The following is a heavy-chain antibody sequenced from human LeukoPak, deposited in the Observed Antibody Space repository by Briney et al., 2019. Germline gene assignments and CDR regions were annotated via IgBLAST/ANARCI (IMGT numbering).Heavy chain of an antibody. D-gene: IGHD6-19*01. V-gene: IGHV3-73*01. Sequence: GGSLKLSCAASGFTFSGSALHWVRQASGKGLKWVGRIRSRTNSYATVYAASVKGRFTISRDDSKNMAYLQMNSLKTEDTAVYYCTALGVAAYWGQGTLVTVSS. CDR3: TALGVAAY. CDR1: GFTFSGSA. CDR2: IRSRTNSYAT. J-gene: IGHJ4*02.